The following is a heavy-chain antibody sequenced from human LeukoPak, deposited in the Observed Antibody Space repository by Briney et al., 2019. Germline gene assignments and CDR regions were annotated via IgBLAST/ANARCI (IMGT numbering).Heavy chain of an antibody. V-gene: IGHV3-23*01. CDR1: GFTFSAQT. Sequence: HTGGSLRLSCGASGFTFSAQTMSWVRQAPGKGLEWVSAISGSGGSTYYADSVKGRFTISRDNSKNTLYLQMNSLRAEDTAVYYCLRWFGELSSPPIAFDYWGQGTLVTVSS. J-gene: IGHJ4*02. D-gene: IGHD3-10*01. CDR2: ISGSGGST. CDR3: LRWFGELSSPPIAFDY.